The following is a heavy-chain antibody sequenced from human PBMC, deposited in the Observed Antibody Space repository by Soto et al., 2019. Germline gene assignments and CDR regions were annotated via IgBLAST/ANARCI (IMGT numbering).Heavy chain of an antibody. J-gene: IGHJ4*02. CDR3: ARGPSYNPFDY. V-gene: IGHV4-59*01. Sequence: PSETLSLTCTVSGGSISSYYWSWIRQPPGKGLEWIGYIYYSGSTNYSPSLKSRVTISVDTSKNQFSLKLSSVTAADTAVYYCARGPSYNPFDYWGQGTLVTVSS. D-gene: IGHD1-1*01. CDR1: GGSISSYY. CDR2: IYYSGST.